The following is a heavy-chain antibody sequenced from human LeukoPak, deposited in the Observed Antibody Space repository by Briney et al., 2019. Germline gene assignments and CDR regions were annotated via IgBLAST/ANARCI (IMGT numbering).Heavy chain of an antibody. CDR1: NYSISGSNW. CDR2: IYYSGAT. V-gene: IGHV4-28*01. J-gene: IGHJ4*02. D-gene: IGHD1-1*01. CDR3: ASTGNWDDLGVDF. Sequence: SDTLSLTCTVSNYSISGSNWWSWIRQPPGKGLEWIAYIYYSGATYYNTLFRSRATVSVDMSENHFALKLTSVTAVDTAVYYCASTGNWDDLGVDFWGQGIPVTVSS.